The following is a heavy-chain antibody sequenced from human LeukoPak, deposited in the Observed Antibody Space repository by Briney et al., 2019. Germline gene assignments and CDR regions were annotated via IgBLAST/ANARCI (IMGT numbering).Heavy chain of an antibody. CDR3: ARGNRLYTSSWSSLAFDI. Sequence: ASVKVSCKASGYTFTSYDINWVRQATGQGLEWMGWMNPISGYTGYAQNFQGRVTMTGNTAISTAYLELSSLKSEDAAVYCCARGNRLYTSSWSSLAFDIWGQGTMVTVSS. D-gene: IGHD6-13*01. CDR1: GYTFTSYD. CDR2: MNPISGYT. J-gene: IGHJ3*02. V-gene: IGHV1-8*01.